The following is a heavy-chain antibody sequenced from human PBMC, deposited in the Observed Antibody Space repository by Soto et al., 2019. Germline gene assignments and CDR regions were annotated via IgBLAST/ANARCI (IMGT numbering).Heavy chain of an antibody. J-gene: IGHJ6*03. CDR2: INDSGNI. CDR3: ARGVILRFGELSPRGGYYYYMDV. CDR1: GGSFSGYQ. V-gene: IGHV4-34*01. D-gene: IGHD3-10*01. Sequence: QVQLQQWGAGLLKPSETLSLTCAVYGGSFSGYQWSWIRQTPGKGLEWIGEINDSGNINYNPSLKSRGTTFLDAPTKQLSPKLSSVTAADTAAYYCARGVILRFGELSPRGGYYYYMDVWGKGTTVIVSS.